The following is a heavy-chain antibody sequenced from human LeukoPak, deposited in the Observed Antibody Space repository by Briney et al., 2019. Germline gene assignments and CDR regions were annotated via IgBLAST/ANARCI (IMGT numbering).Heavy chain of an antibody. V-gene: IGHV4-34*01. CDR3: ARPLSRYYDSSGWDY. Sequence: PSETLSLTCAVYGGSFSGYYWSWIRQPPGKGLEWIGEINHSGSTNYNPSLKSRVTISVDTSKNQFSLKLSSVTAADTAVYYCARPLSRYYDSSGWDYWGQGTLVTVSS. D-gene: IGHD3-22*01. CDR1: GGSFSGYY. CDR2: INHSGST. J-gene: IGHJ4*02.